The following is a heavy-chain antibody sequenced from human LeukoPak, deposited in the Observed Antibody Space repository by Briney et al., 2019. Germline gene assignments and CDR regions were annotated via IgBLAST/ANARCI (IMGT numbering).Heavy chain of an antibody. CDR1: GFTFSSYS. Sequence: PGGSLRLSCAASGFTFSSYSMNWVRQAPGKGLEWVSAISPWSDYIYYVDSVKGRFTISRDYAKNSLYLQMNSLRAEDTAVYYCARESGPYYYDSSGSHTDYWGQGTLVTVSS. V-gene: IGHV3-21*01. CDR3: ARESGPYYYDSSGSHTDY. CDR2: ISPWSDYI. J-gene: IGHJ4*02. D-gene: IGHD3-22*01.